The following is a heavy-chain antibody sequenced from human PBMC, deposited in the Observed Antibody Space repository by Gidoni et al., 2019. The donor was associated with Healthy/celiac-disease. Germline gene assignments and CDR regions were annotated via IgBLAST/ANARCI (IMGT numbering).Heavy chain of an antibody. D-gene: IGHD6-19*01. CDR1: GFTVSSNY. CDR3: ARVYSSCWYYFDY. CDR2: FYSGGRT. Sequence: EVQLVESGGGLIQPGGSLRLSWAASGFTVSSNYMSWLRQAPGKGLEWVSVFYSGGRTYFAHSVKGRFTISRDNSKNPLYLQMNSLRAEDTAVYYCARVYSSCWYYFDYWGQGTLVTVSS. J-gene: IGHJ4*02. V-gene: IGHV3-53*01.